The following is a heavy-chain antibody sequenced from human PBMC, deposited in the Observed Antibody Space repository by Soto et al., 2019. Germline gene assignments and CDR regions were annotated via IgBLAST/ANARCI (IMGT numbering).Heavy chain of an antibody. Sequence: GXSLRLSCAASGFTFSSYAMSWFRQAPGKGLEWVSAISGSGGSTYYADSVKGRFTISRDNSKNTLYLQMNSLRAEDTAVYYCAKGRHGSGSYYNSYYGMDVWGQGTTVTVSS. V-gene: IGHV3-23*01. CDR3: AKGRHGSGSYYNSYYGMDV. D-gene: IGHD3-10*01. CDR1: GFTFSSYA. CDR2: ISGSGGST. J-gene: IGHJ6*02.